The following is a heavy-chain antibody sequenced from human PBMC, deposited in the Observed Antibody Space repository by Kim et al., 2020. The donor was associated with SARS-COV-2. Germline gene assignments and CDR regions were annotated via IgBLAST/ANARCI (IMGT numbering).Heavy chain of an antibody. Sequence: ASVKVSCKASGYTFTSYGISWVRQAPGQGLEWMGRISAHNGNTNYAQKLQGRVTMTTDTATSTAYMELRSLRSDDTAVYYCARESSSWYVGWFDPWGQGTLVTVSS. CDR2: ISAHNGNT. CDR1: GYTFTSYG. CDR3: ARESSSWYVGWFDP. J-gene: IGHJ5*02. D-gene: IGHD6-13*01. V-gene: IGHV1-18*01.